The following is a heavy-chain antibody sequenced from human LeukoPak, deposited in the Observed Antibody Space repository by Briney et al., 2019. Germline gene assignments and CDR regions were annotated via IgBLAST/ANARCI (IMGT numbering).Heavy chain of an antibody. CDR3: ARDMATDPFDY. Sequence: GASVKVSCKASGGTFSSYAISWVRQAPGQGLEWMGRIIPILGIANYAQKFQGRVTITADKSTSTAYMELSSLRSEDTAVYYCARDMATDPFDYWGQGTLVTVSS. V-gene: IGHV1-69*04. D-gene: IGHD5-12*01. CDR2: IIPILGIA. J-gene: IGHJ4*02. CDR1: GGTFSSYA.